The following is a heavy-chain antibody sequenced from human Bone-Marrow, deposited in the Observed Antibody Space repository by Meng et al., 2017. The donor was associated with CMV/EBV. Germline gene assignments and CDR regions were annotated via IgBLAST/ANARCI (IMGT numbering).Heavy chain of an antibody. Sequence: SLKISCAASGFTFDDYAMHWVRQAPGKGLEWVSGISWNSGSIGYADSVKGRFTISRDNAKNSLYLQMNSLRAEDTALYYCAKGPGAAVVGTRLDYWGQGTLVNGSS. D-gene: IGHD6-19*01. CDR2: ISWNSGSI. V-gene: IGHV3-9*01. J-gene: IGHJ4*02. CDR1: GFTFDDYA. CDR3: AKGPGAAVVGTRLDY.